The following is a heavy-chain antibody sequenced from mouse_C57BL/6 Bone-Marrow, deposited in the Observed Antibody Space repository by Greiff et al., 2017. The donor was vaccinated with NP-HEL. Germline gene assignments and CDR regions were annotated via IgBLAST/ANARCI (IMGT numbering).Heavy chain of an antibody. J-gene: IGHJ4*01. V-gene: IGHV1-69*01. CDR2: IDPSDSYT. CDR3: ARYGTYDYVYAMDY. D-gene: IGHD2-4*01. Sequence: QVQLQQPGAELVMPGASVKLSCKASGYTFTSYWMHWVKQRPGQGLEWIGEIDPSDSYTNYNQKFKGKSTLTVDKSSSTAYMQLSSLTSEDSAVYYCARYGTYDYVYAMDYWGQGTLVTVSS. CDR1: GYTFTSYW.